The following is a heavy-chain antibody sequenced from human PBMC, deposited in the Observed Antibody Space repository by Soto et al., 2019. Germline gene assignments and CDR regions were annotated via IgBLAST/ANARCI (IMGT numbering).Heavy chain of an antibody. CDR1: GFTFSSYS. Sequence: EVQLVESGGGLVKPGGSLRLSCAASGFTFSSYSMNWVRQAPGKGLEWVSSISSSSSYIYYADSVKGRFTISRDNAKNSRCLQLNSLRAEARAVYYCARALHDYGVHPVVGSVDYWGQGTLVTVSS. D-gene: IGHD4-17*01. CDR3: ARALHDYGVHPVVGSVDY. CDR2: ISSSSSYI. J-gene: IGHJ4*02. V-gene: IGHV3-21*01.